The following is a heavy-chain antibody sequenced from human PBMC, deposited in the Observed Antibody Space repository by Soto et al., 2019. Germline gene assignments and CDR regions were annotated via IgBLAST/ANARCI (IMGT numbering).Heavy chain of an antibody. V-gene: IGHV4-31*01. Sequence: QVQLQESGPGLVKPSQTLSLTCTVSGGSISSGGYYWSWIRQHPGKGLEWIGYIYYSGSTYYNPALNILVTVVVKTSKNQFALKLGSVSVADTAVYYCARAGLGAVFGWFDPGGQGTLVIVCS. D-gene: IGHD1-26*01. J-gene: IGHJ5*02. CDR2: IYYSGST. CDR1: GGSISSGGYY. CDR3: ARAGLGAVFGWFDP.